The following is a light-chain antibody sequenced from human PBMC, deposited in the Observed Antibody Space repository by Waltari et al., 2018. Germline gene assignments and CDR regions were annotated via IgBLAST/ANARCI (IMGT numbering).Light chain of an antibody. CDR1: GGSIATNY. J-gene: IGLJ3*02. CDR3: QSYDRTDWV. CDR2: ADY. V-gene: IGLV6-57*02. Sequence: KFMLTQPHSVSESPGKTVTISCTGSGGSIATNYVQWYQQRPGSAPILLIFADYQKPSGVPGRFSGSIDTSSNSASLTISGLKTEDEADYFCQSYDRTDWVFGGGTKLTVL.